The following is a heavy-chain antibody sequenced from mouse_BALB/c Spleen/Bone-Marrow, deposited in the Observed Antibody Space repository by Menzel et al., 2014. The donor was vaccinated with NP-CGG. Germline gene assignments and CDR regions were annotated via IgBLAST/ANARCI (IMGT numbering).Heavy chain of an antibody. CDR1: GYTFTSYW. D-gene: IGHD1-3*01. J-gene: IGHJ2*01. V-gene: IGHV1-69*02. CDR3: ARGLYGSSGY. Sequence: QVTLKECGAELVKPGASVKLSCKASGYTFTSYWMHWVKQRPGQGLERIGEIDPSDSYTNYNQKFKGKATLTIDKSSSTAYMQLSSLTSEDSAVYYCARGLYGSSGYWGQGTTLTVSS. CDR2: IDPSDSYT.